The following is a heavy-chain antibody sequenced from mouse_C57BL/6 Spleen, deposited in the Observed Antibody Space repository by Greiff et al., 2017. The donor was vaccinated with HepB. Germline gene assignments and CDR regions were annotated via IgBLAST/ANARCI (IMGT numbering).Heavy chain of an antibody. V-gene: IGHV2-2*01. CDR1: GFSLTSYG. CDR3: ARGGVTTYFDV. CDR2: IWSGGST. Sequence: VKLMESGPGLVQPSQSLSITCTVSGFSLTSYGVHWVRQSPGKGLEWLGVIWSGGSTDYNAAFISRLSISKDNSKSQVFFKMNSLQADDTAIYYCARGGVTTYFDVWGTGTTVTVSS. J-gene: IGHJ1*03. D-gene: IGHD2-2*01.